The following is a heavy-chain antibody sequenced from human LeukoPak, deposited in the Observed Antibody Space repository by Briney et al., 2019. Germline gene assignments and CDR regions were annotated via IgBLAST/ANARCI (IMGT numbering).Heavy chain of an antibody. Sequence: SETLSLPRTVSGGSISSYYWSWIRQPAGKGLEWIGRIYTSGSTNYNPSLKSRVTISVDTSKNQFSLKLSSVTAADTAVYYCARDRPYYDILTGYYKGRTWFDPWGQGTLVTVSS. CDR1: GGSISSYY. V-gene: IGHV4-4*07. CDR3: ARDRPYYDILTGYYKGRTWFDP. J-gene: IGHJ5*02. D-gene: IGHD3-9*01. CDR2: IYTSGST.